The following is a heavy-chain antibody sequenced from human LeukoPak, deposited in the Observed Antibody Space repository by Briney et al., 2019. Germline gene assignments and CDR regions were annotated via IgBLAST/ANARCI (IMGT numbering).Heavy chain of an antibody. CDR3: ATEKGDPPDY. D-gene: IGHD3-16*01. CDR1: GFTFSNYD. Sequence: GGSLRLSCAASGFTFSNYDMPWLRHAPGKALEWVSDLSGSGGNIYYADSVKGRFTISRDNLKNTLYLQMNSLRAEETAVYYCATEKGDPPDYWGQGNLVTVSS. V-gene: IGHV3-23*01. J-gene: IGHJ4*02. CDR2: LSGSGGNI.